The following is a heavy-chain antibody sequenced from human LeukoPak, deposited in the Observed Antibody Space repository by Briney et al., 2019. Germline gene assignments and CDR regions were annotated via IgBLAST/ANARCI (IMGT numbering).Heavy chain of an antibody. J-gene: IGHJ4*02. D-gene: IGHD4-23*01. V-gene: IGHV4-59*01. Sequence: SETLSLTCTVSGGSISSYYWSWIRQRPGKGLEWIGYIYYSGSTNYNPSLKSRVTISVDTSKNQFSLKLSSVTAADTAVYYCARDYGGNDRPFDYWGQGTLVTVSS. CDR3: ARDYGGNDRPFDY. CDR2: IYYSGST. CDR1: GGSISSYY.